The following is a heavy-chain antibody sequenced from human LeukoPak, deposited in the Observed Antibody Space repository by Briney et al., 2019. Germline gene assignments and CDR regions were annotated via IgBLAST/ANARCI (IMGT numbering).Heavy chain of an antibody. CDR1: GYSFTAYF. CDR3: AREGYDLNQNHDLDV. Sequence: GASVKVSCKTSGYSFTAYFIHWVRQAPGQGLEWMGWINPNSGGTKYTQKFRDRVTMTRDTSITTAHMELSSLRSDDTAVYYCAREGYDLNQNHDLDVWGQGTTVTVSS. CDR2: INPNSGGT. D-gene: IGHD3-3*01. J-gene: IGHJ6*02. V-gene: IGHV1-2*02.